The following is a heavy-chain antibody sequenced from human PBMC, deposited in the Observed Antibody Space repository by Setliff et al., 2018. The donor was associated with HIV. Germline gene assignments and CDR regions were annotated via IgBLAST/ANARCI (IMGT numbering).Heavy chain of an antibody. J-gene: IGHJ4*02. D-gene: IGHD2-15*01. CDR2: IIPMLGTA. CDR1: GGTFSSYG. Sequence: SVKVSCKASGGTFSSYGINWVRQAPGQGLEWMGGIIPMLGTANYAQKFQGRVTITADESTSTVYMELTRLRSEDTAVYYCARTLGYCSGGSCYLDYWGQGTLVTVSS. CDR3: ARTLGYCSGGSCYLDY. V-gene: IGHV1-69*13.